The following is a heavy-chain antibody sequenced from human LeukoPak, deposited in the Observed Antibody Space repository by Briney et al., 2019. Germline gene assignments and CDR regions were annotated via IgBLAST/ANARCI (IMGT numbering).Heavy chain of an antibody. V-gene: IGHV4-34*01. CDR1: GGSFSGYH. J-gene: IGHJ5*02. CDR2: INHSGST. D-gene: IGHD5-12*01. CDR3: ARGGYSGYDFRT. Sequence: PSETLSLTCAVYGGSFSGYHWSWIRQPPGKGLEWIGEINHSGSTNYNPSLKSRVTISVDTSKNQFSLKLSSVTAADTAVYYCARGGYSGYDFRTWGQGTLVTVSS.